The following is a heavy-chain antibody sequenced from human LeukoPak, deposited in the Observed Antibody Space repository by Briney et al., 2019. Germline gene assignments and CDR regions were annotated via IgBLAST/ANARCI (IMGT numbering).Heavy chain of an antibody. CDR1: GFTFTTYS. D-gene: IGHD5-24*01. CDR3: ARDMGWQQFDQ. J-gene: IGHJ4*02. CDR2: IKKDGGET. V-gene: IGHV3-7*01. Sequence: GGSLRLSCAASGFTFTTYSLTWVRQAPGKGLERVANIKKDGGETYYMESVKVRFTISRDNARNSLYLQMNSLTVEDTAVYYCARDMGWQQFDQWGQGTLVTVSS.